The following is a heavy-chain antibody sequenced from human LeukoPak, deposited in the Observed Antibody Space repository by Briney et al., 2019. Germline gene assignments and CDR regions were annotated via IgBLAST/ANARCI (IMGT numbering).Heavy chain of an antibody. CDR3: ARDRAVVPAAMRGFWDY. CDR2: ISAYNGNT. D-gene: IGHD2-2*01. CDR1: GYTFTSYG. Sequence: ASVKVSCKASGYTFTSYGISWVRQAPGQGLEWMGWISAYNGNTNYAQKLQGRVTMTTDTSTSTAYMELRSLRSDDTAAYYCARDRAVVPAAMRGFWDYWGQGTLVTVSS. J-gene: IGHJ4*02. V-gene: IGHV1-18*04.